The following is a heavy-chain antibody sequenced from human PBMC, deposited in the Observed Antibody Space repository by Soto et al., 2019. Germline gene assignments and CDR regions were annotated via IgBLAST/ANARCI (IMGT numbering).Heavy chain of an antibody. V-gene: IGHV3-21*01. D-gene: IGHD3-10*01. J-gene: IGHJ4*02. CDR1: GFTFSSYS. CDR2: ISSSSSYI. Sequence: EVQLVESGGGLVKPGGSLRLSCAASGFTFSSYSMNWVRQAPGKGLEWVSPISSSSSYIYYADSVKGRFTISRDNAKNSLNLKWTTRKAEDRAWYYLARDNLGVRWTFFNSWAQEPRFTV. CDR3: ARDNLGVRWTFFNS.